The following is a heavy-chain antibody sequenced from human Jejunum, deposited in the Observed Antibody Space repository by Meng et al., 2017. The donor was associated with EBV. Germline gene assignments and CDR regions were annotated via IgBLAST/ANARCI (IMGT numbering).Heavy chain of an antibody. CDR2: ITGSSGTT. CDR3: AKLTNY. D-gene: IGHD1-1*01. CDR1: GFTFSSSA. V-gene: IGHV3-23*01. J-gene: IGHJ4*02. Sequence: VQVLESGGGLVQPGGSLRLFCAASGFTFSSSAMSWGRQAPGKGLEWVSVITGSSGTTYYADSVKGRFTISRDTSKNTLYLQMNGLRAEDTAIYYCAKLTNYWGQGTLVTVSS.